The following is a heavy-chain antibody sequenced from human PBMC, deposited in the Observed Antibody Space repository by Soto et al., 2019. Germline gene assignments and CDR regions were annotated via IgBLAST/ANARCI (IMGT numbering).Heavy chain of an antibody. V-gene: IGHV3-9*01. J-gene: IGHJ4*02. CDR2: ISWNSGTR. CDR1: GFTFDIYA. CDR3: AKELGGYSYGYELDH. D-gene: IGHD5-18*01. Sequence: EVQLVDSGGGLVQPGRSLRLSCAASGFTFDIYAMHWARQAPGKGLEWVSSISWNSGTRGYADSVKGRFTISRDNAKNALYLQMDSLRTEDTAFYYCAKELGGYSYGYELDHWGQGTLVAVSS.